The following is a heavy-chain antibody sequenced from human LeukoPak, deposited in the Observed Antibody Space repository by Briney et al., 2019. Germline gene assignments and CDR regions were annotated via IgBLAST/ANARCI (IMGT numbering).Heavy chain of an antibody. J-gene: IGHJ4*02. CDR2: ISGSGGST. V-gene: IGHV3-23*01. D-gene: IGHD6-19*01. Sequence: GGSLRLSCAASGFTFSSYAMSWVRQAPGKGLEWVSAISGSGGSTYYADSVKGRFTIPRDMSKNTLYLQMNSLRAEDTAVYYCAKGGYSSGWFCSDFDYWGQGTLVTVSS. CDR1: GFTFSSYA. CDR3: AKGGYSSGWFCSDFDY.